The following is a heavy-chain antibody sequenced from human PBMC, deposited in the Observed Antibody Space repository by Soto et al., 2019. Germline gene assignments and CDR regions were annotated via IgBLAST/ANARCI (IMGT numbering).Heavy chain of an antibody. CDR1: GFTFSSYA. J-gene: IGHJ3*02. V-gene: IGHV3-23*01. CDR3: AKEIYCSGGSCLYDAFDI. Sequence: GGSLRLSCAASGFTFSSYAMSWVRQAPGKGLEWVSAISGSGGSTYYEDSVKGRFTISRDNSKNTLYLQMNSLRAEDTAVYYCAKEIYCSGGSCLYDAFDIWGQGTMVTVSS. D-gene: IGHD2-15*01. CDR2: ISGSGGST.